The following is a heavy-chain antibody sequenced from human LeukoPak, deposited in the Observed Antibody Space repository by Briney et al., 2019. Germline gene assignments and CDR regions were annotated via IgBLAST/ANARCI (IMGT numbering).Heavy chain of an antibody. CDR2: INSDGSST. CDR3: AKDIGMWYQLLYRDAFDI. V-gene: IGHV3-74*01. Sequence: GGSLRLSCAASGFTFSSYWMHWVRHAPGKGLVWVSRINSDGSSTNYADSVKGRFTISRDNAKNTLYLQMNSLRAEDTALYYCAKDIGMWYQLLYRDAFDIWGQGTMVTVSS. D-gene: IGHD2-2*02. J-gene: IGHJ3*02. CDR1: GFTFSSYW.